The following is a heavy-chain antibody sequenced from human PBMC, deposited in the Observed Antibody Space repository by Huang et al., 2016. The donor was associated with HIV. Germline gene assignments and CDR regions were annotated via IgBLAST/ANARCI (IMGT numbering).Heavy chain of an antibody. CDR3: ARGFEYGDPLEIFDH. CDR2: SSTDGATS. D-gene: IGHD4-17*01. CDR1: GFTFSDYY. Sequence: QVLLVESGGGLVSPGGSLRLSCVASGFTFSDYYMTWMRQAAVKGREWVSVSSTDGATSHYAAYLRGRFTVTRDKAKNSLYLQMHSLRAEDTAVYFCARGFEYGDPLEIFDHWGQGTLVTVSS. V-gene: IGHV3-11*04. J-gene: IGHJ4*02.